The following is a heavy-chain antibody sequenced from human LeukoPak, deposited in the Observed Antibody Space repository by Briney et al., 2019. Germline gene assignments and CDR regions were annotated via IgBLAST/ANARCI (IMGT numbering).Heavy chain of an antibody. CDR3: ARGSRRITIFGLPYYFDY. J-gene: IGHJ4*02. V-gene: IGHV4-30-2*01. D-gene: IGHD3-3*01. CDR2: IYHSGST. Sequence: SQTLSLTCAVSGGSISSGGYSWSWIRQPPGKGLEWIGYIYHSGSTYYNPSLKSRVTISVDTSKNQFSLKLSSVTAADTAVYYCARGSRRITIFGLPYYFDYWGQGTLVTVSS. CDR1: GGSISSGGYS.